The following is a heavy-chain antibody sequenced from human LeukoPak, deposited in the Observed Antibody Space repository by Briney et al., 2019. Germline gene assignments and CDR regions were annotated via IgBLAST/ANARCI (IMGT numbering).Heavy chain of an antibody. Sequence: PGGSLRLSCAASGFTFSSYGMNWVRQAPGKGLEWVAFTRYDEDNKYYADSVKGRFTISRDNSKNTLYLQMNSLIAEDTAVYYCAKETSTIAVAGTCFDYWGQGTLVTVSS. J-gene: IGHJ4*02. D-gene: IGHD6-19*01. V-gene: IGHV3-30*02. CDR3: AKETSTIAVAGTCFDY. CDR1: GFTFSSYG. CDR2: TRYDEDNK.